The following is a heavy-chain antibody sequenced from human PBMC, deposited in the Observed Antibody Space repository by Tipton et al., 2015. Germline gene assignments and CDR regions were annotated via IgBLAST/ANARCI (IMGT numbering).Heavy chain of an antibody. CDR2: ITRHGRRT. Sequence: SLRLSCAASGFTFDDYGMSWVRQAPGKGLEWVAGITRHGRRTAYADSVKGRFTISRDNAKNSLYLQMDSLRAEDTAVYYCARGQWLVNYWGQGTLVTVSS. CDR1: GFTFDDYG. J-gene: IGHJ4*02. CDR3: ARGQWLVNY. V-gene: IGHV3-20*04. D-gene: IGHD6-19*01.